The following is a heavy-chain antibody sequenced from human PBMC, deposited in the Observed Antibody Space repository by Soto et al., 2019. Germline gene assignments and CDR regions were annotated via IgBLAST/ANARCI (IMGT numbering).Heavy chain of an antibody. CDR1: GFSLSTSGVG. V-gene: IGHV2-5*02. Sequence: QITLKESGPTLVKPTQTLTLTCTFSGFSLSTSGVGVGWIRQPPGKALEGLALIYWDDDKRYSPSLKSRLTTTKDTSKNQVVLTMTNMDPVDTATSTCAPRLGGTYFDYWGQGTLVTVSS. J-gene: IGHJ4*02. CDR2: IYWDDDK. D-gene: IGHD3-10*01. CDR3: APRLGGTYFDY.